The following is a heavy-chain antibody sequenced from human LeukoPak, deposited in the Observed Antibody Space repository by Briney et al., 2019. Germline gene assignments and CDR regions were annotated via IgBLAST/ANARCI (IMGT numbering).Heavy chain of an antibody. CDR3: ARDHSYYYGSGSQNHDAFDI. CDR2: ISAYNGNT. J-gene: IGHJ3*02. V-gene: IGHV1-18*01. Sequence: GASVKVSCKASGYTFTSYGISWVRQAPGQGLEWMGWISAYNGNTNYAQKLQGRVTMNTDTSTSTAYMELRSLRSDDTAVYYCARDHSYYYGSGSQNHDAFDIWGQGTMVTVSS. CDR1: GYTFTSYG. D-gene: IGHD3-10*01.